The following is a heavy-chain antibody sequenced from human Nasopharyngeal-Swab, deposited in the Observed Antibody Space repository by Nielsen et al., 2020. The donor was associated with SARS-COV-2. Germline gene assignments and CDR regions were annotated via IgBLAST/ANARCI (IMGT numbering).Heavy chain of an antibody. CDR3: ARSLSPDCGGDCYYFDY. Sequence: WIRQPPGKGLEWVANIKQDESEKYYVDSVKGRFTVSRDNAKKSLYLQMNSQRAEDTAVYYCARSLSPDCGGDCYYFDYWGQGTLVTVSS. J-gene: IGHJ4*02. D-gene: IGHD2-21*01. CDR2: IKQDESEK. V-gene: IGHV3-7*03.